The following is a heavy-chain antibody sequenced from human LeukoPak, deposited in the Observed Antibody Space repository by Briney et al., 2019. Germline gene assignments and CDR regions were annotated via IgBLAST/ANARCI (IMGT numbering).Heavy chain of an antibody. CDR3: ARVGYCSRTSCYAGALDY. V-gene: IGHV4-38-2*01. Sequence: SETLSLTCAVSGYSISSGYYWGWIRQPPGKGLEWIGSIYHSGSTYYNPSLKSRVTIAVDTSKNQFSLKQSSVTPADTAVYYCARVGYCSRTSCYAGALDYWGQGTLVTVSS. CDR1: GYSISSGYY. CDR2: IYHSGST. D-gene: IGHD2-2*03. J-gene: IGHJ4*02.